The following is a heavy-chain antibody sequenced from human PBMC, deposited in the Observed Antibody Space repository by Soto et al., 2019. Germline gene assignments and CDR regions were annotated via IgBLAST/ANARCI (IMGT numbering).Heavy chain of an antibody. J-gene: IGHJ4*02. CDR1: CGSISSYY. CDR2: IYYSGST. V-gene: IGHV4-59*01. Sequence: LSLTCTVSCGSISSYYWSWIRQPPGKGLEWIGYIYYSGSTNYNPSLKSRVTISVDTSKNQFSLKLSSVTAADTAVYYCARGGYSSGWYNRGQFYFDYWGQGTVVTVST. CDR3: ARGGYSSGWYNRGQFYFDY. D-gene: IGHD6-19*01.